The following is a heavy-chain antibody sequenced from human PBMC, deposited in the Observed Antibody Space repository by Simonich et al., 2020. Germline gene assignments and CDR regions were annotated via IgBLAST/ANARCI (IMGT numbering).Heavy chain of an antibody. CDR3: ASGWDRGFSHMSDY. D-gene: IGHD1-26*01. V-gene: IGHV1-2*06. J-gene: IGHJ4*02. CDR2: NNPNGGGT. Sequence: QVQLVQSGAEVKKPGASVKVSCQASGYTFTGYYMHWVRQAPGQALELRRRNNPNGGGTNYAQKFQGRVTMTRDTSISTAYMELSRLRSDDTAVYYCASGWDRGFSHMSDYWGQGTLVTVSS. CDR1: GYTFTGYY.